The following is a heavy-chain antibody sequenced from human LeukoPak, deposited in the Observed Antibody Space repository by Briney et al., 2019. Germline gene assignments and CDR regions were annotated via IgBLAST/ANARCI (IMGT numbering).Heavy chain of an antibody. CDR2: ISGSGGST. D-gene: IGHD3-10*01. J-gene: IGHJ4*02. CDR3: ARYRYYGSGTYKNYFDY. Sequence: PGGSLRLSCAASGFTFSSYAMSWVRQAPGKGLEWVSSISGSGGSTYYADSVKGRFTISRDNSNNTLYLQMNSLRAEDTAVYYCARYRYYGSGTYKNYFDYWGQGTLVTVSS. CDR1: GFTFSSYA. V-gene: IGHV3-23*01.